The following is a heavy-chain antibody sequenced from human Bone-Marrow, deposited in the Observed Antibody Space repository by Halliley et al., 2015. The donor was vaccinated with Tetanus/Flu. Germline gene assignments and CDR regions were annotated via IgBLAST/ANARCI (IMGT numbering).Heavy chain of an antibody. CDR1: GFTFSSYA. Sequence: SLRLSCAASGFTFSSYAMTWARQAPGQGLEWVSTITESGDDTYYADSMKGRFIISRDNSKNTLFLLMNSLTAEDTATYYCLRDRFEYCSGGSCYGPGYWGQGTQVPVSS. J-gene: IGHJ4*02. CDR3: LRDRFEYCSGGSCYGPGY. CDR2: ITESGDDT. V-gene: IGHV3-23*01. D-gene: IGHD2-15*01.